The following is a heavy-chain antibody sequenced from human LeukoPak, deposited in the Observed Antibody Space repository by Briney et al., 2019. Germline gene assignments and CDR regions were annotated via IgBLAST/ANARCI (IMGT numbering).Heavy chain of an antibody. CDR1: GVSISNGGYY. D-gene: IGHD4-17*01. CDR3: ARVDGDYGDYYYYMDV. J-gene: IGHJ6*03. Sequence: PSETLSLTCTVSGVSISNGGYYWSWIRQHPGKGLEWIGYIYYSGSTYYNPSLNSRVTISVDTSENQFSLKLSSVTAADTAVYYCARVDGDYGDYYYYMDVWGKGTTVTVSS. V-gene: IGHV4-31*03. CDR2: IYYSGST.